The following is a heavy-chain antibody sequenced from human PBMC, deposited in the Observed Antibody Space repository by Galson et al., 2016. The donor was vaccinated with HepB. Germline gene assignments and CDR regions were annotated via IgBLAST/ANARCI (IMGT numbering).Heavy chain of an antibody. CDR2: ISAYNGNT. V-gene: IGHV1-18*01. CDR3: ASAACTYTTSCSPDFP. J-gene: IGHJ5*02. CDR1: GYSFSSYG. Sequence: SVKVSCKASGYSFSSYGVSWVRQAPGQGLEWMGWISAYNGNTEYAQDVQDRVTMSTDAFTSTAYMELSSLGSDDTAVYCCASAACTYTTSCSPDFPWGQGTLVTVSS. D-gene: IGHD3-16*01.